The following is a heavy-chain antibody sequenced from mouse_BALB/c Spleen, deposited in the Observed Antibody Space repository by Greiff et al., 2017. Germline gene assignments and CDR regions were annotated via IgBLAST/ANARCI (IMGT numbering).Heavy chain of an antibody. CDR2: ISDGGSYT. CDR3: AREGGLRRYFDY. V-gene: IGHV5-4*02. Sequence: EVMLVESGGGLVKPGGSLKLSCAASGFTFSDYYMYWVRQTPEKSLEWVATISDGGSYTYYPDSVKGRFTISRDNAKNNLYLQMSSLKSEDTAMYYCAREGGLRRYFDYWGQGTTLTVSA. J-gene: IGHJ2*01. CDR1: GFTFSDYY.